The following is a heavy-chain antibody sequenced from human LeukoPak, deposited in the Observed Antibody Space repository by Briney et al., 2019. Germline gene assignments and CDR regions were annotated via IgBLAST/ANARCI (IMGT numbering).Heavy chain of an antibody. CDR3: AKSGPGGRFLEWRTSSFDP. D-gene: IGHD3-3*01. CDR1: GFTFSSYA. J-gene: IGHJ5*02. V-gene: IGHV3-30-3*02. Sequence: GGSLRLSCAASGFTFSSYAMHWVRQAPGKGLEWVAVISYDGSNKYYADSVKGRFTISRDNSKNTLYLQMNSLRAEDTAVYYCAKSGPGGRFLEWRTSSFDPWGQGTLVTVSS. CDR2: ISYDGSNK.